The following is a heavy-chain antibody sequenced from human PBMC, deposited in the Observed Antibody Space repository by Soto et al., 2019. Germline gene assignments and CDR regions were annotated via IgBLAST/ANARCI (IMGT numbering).Heavy chain of an antibody. D-gene: IGHD3-16*01. V-gene: IGHV3-9*01. CDR1: GFTFDDNA. J-gene: IGHJ4*02. CDR2: INWKSDI. Sequence: GGSLRLSCAVSGFTFDDNAMHWVRQAPEKGLEWVSGINWKSDIGYADSVKGRVTISRDNAENSLYLQMNSLRAEDTAVYYCAISQDRGGRTTFIYWGQGTQVTVSS. CDR3: AISQDRGGRTTFIY.